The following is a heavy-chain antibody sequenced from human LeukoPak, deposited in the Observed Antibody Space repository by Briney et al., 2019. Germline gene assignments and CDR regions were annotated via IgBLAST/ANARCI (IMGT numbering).Heavy chain of an antibody. V-gene: IGHV3-48*01. CDR1: GFTFSDYS. CDR2: ISSSSSTI. J-gene: IGHJ4*02. D-gene: IGHD2-2*01. Sequence: GGSLRLSCAASGFTFSDYSMNWVRQAPGKGLEWVSYISSSSSTIYYADSVKGRFTISRDNAKNSLYLQMNSLRAEDTAVYYCARGGIVVVPAAMGDYWGQGTLVTVSS. CDR3: ARGGIVVVPAAMGDY.